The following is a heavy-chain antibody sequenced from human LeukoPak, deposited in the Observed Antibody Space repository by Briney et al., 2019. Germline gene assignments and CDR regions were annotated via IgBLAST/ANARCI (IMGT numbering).Heavy chain of an antibody. CDR2: ITSNGGST. CDR1: GFTISNSV. J-gene: IGHJ4*02. Sequence: GGSLRLSCSASGFTISNSVMHWVRQAPGKGLEFVSAITSNGGSTYYADSVKGRFTISRDNSKNTLYLQMSRLRPEDTAVYYCVNAAKRYSTLSFFDYWGQGALVTVSS. CDR3: VNAAKRYSTLSFFDY. V-gene: IGHV3-64D*09. D-gene: IGHD6-6*01.